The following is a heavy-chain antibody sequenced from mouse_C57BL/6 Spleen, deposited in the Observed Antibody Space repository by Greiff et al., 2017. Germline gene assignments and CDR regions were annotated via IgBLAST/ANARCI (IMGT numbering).Heavy chain of an antibody. CDR1: GYSITSGYY. V-gene: IGHV3-6*01. D-gene: IGHD2-4*01. J-gene: IGHJ4*01. CDR3: ARGGGLRRGDYYAMDY. Sequence: DVQLQESGPGLVKPSQSLSLTCSVTGYSITSGYYWNWIRQFPGNKLEWRGYISYDGSNNYNPSLKNRISITRDTSKNQFYLKLNSVTTEDTATYYGARGGGLRRGDYYAMDYWGQGTSVTVSS. CDR2: ISYDGSN.